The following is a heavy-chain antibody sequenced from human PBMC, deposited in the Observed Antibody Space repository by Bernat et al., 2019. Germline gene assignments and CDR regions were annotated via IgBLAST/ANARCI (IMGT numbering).Heavy chain of an antibody. CDR1: GFTFSSYA. D-gene: IGHD3-16*01. CDR3: AKEPWGNCIDY. CDR2: IRGSGGST. V-gene: IGHV3-23*01. J-gene: IGHJ4*02. Sequence: EVQLLESGGGLVQPGESLRLSCAGSGFTFSSYAMSWVRQAPGKGLEWVSAIRGSGGSTFYADSVKGRFTISRDNSKNTLYLQMNSLRVEDPAVYYGAKEPWGNCIDYWGKGTLVSVSS.